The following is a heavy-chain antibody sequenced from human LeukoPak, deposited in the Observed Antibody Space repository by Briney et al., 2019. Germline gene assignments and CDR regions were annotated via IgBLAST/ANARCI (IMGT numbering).Heavy chain of an antibody. Sequence: SVKVSCKASGGTFSSYTISWVRQAPGQGLEWMGRIIPILGIANYAQKFQGRVTITADRSTSTAYMELSSLRSEDTAVYYCASFYYDSSGYLDYWGQGTLVTVSS. D-gene: IGHD3-22*01. CDR2: IIPILGIA. CDR1: GGTFSSYT. V-gene: IGHV1-69*02. CDR3: ASFYYDSSGYLDY. J-gene: IGHJ4*02.